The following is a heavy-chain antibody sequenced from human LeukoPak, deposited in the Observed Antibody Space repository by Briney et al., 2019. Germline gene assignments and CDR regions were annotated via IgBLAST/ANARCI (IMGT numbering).Heavy chain of an antibody. J-gene: IGHJ4*02. Sequence: GGSPRLSCASSGFTLSSYRIHLVPAAPGKGPVWVSRFNSDGSSTSYADSVQGRFTIARDNAKNTLYLQMNSLRAEDTAVYYCASGPLIAARSSRAVGDFDYWGQGTLVTVSS. D-gene: IGHD6-6*01. V-gene: IGHV3-74*01. CDR1: GFTLSSYR. CDR3: ASGPLIAARSSRAVGDFDY. CDR2: FNSDGSST.